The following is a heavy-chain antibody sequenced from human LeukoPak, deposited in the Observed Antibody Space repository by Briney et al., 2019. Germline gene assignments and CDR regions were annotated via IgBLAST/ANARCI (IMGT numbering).Heavy chain of an antibody. CDR3: AKDGRIAEDYFDY. CDR1: GFTFSSYA. Sequence: PGGSLRLSCAASGFTFSSYAMNWVRQAPGKGGEWVSAISGSGGNTNYADSVKGRFTISRDNAKNTLYLQMDSLRAEDTALYYCAKDGRIAEDYFDYWGQGTLVTVSS. V-gene: IGHV3-23*01. D-gene: IGHD6-13*01. CDR2: ISGSGGNT. J-gene: IGHJ4*02.